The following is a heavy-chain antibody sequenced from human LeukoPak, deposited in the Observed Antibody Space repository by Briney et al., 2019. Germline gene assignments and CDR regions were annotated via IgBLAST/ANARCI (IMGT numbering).Heavy chain of an antibody. CDR1: RFTFSTYT. V-gene: IGHV3-21*01. J-gene: IGHJ4*02. CDR3: ARDRTTVTPFDY. D-gene: IGHD4-17*01. Sequence: GESLRLSCAASRFTFSTYTMNWVRQAPGKGLEWVSSISSSSSYIYYADSVKGRFTISRDNAKNSLYLQMNTLRAEDTAVYYCARDRTTVTPFDYWGQGTLVTVSS. CDR2: ISSSSSYI.